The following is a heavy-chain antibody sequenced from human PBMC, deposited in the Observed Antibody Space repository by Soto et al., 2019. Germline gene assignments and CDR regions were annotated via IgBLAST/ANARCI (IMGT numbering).Heavy chain of an antibody. J-gene: IGHJ5*01. V-gene: IGHV4-38-2*02. CDR3: TRERYGDYAVDS. CDR1: NSYIISNYY. Sequence: PSETLSLTCAVSNSYIISNYYWGWIRQPPGKGLEWIGIVYQSGTAFYNPSLNSRVTMSIDMSEDQFSLRLTSVTAADTAVYYCTRERYGDYAVDSWGHGTVVTVSS. CDR2: VYQSGTA. D-gene: IGHD5-12*01.